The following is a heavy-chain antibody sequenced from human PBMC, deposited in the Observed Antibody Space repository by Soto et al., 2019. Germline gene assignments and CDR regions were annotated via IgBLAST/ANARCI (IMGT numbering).Heavy chain of an antibody. CDR2: IYYSGST. J-gene: IGHJ3*02. Sequence: QVQLQESGPGLVKPSETLSLTCTVSGGSISSYYWSWIRQPPGKGLEWIGSIYYSGSTNYNPSLNSRVTIAVATSKTQFSLKLSSVTAADTAVYYCATSLGYCSGCSCYDAFDIWGQGTMVTVSS. V-gene: IGHV4-59*08. CDR1: GGSISSYY. D-gene: IGHD2-15*01. CDR3: ATSLGYCSGCSCYDAFDI.